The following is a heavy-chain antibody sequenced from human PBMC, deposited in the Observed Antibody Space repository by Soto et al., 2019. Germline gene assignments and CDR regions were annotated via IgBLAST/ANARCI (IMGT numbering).Heavy chain of an antibody. CDR3: ASNDFWSGYFDY. V-gene: IGHV4-59*08. J-gene: IGHJ4*02. CDR2: IYYSGST. Sequence: SETLSLTCTVSGGSISSYYWSWIRQPPGKGLEWIGYIYYSGSTNYNPSLKSRVTISVDTSKNQFSLKLSSVTASDTAVYYCASNDFWSGYFDYWGQGTLVTVS. D-gene: IGHD3-3*01. CDR1: GGSISSYY.